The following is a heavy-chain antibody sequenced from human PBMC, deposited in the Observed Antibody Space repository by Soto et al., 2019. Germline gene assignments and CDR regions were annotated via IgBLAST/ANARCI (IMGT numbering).Heavy chain of an antibody. V-gene: IGHV4-39*01. CDR2: IYYSGST. CDR1: GGSISSSSYY. Sequence: SETLSLTCTFSGGSISSSSYYWGWIRQPPGKGLEWIGSIYYSGSTYYNPSLKSRVTISVDTSKNQFSLKLSSVTAADTAVYYCARPFYYYDSSGYYYDFYYFDYWGQGTLVTVSS. CDR3: ARPFYYYDSSGYYYDFYYFDY. D-gene: IGHD3-22*01. J-gene: IGHJ4*02.